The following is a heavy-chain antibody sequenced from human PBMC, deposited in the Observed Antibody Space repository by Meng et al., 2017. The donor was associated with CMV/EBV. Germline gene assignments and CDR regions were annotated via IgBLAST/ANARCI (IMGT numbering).Heavy chain of an antibody. CDR3: ARVGIGESIAARPILQSFDY. Sequence: SVKVSCKASGDTFSSYAISWVRQAPGQGLEWMGGIIPIFGTANYAQKFQGRVTITTDKSTSTAYMELSRLRSEDTAVYYCARVGIGESIAARPILQSFDYWGQGTLVTVSS. CDR2: IIPIFGTA. D-gene: IGHD6-6*01. V-gene: IGHV1-69*05. J-gene: IGHJ4*02. CDR1: GDTFSSYA.